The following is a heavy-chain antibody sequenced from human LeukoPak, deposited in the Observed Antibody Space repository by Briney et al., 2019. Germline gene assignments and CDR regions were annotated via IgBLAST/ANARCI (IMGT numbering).Heavy chain of an antibody. V-gene: IGHV1-46*01. CDR2: INPSGGST. Sequence: ASVKVSCKASGYTFTSYYIHWVRQAPGQGLEWMGIINPSGGSTSYAQKFQGRVTMTRDTSTSTVYMELSSLRSEDTAVYYCAHQLKDMTQRASGVSYFQHWGQGTLVTVSS. CDR1: GYTFTSYY. D-gene: IGHD1-26*01. CDR3: AHQLKDMTQRASGVSYFQH. J-gene: IGHJ1*01.